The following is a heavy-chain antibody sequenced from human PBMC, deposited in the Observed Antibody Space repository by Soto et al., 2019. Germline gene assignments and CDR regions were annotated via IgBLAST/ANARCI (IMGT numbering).Heavy chain of an antibody. CDR1: GFTFSNAW. CDR3: TTERPYDSSGYYAHTPFDY. CDR2: IKSKTDVGTT. V-gene: IGHV3-15*01. D-gene: IGHD3-22*01. J-gene: IGHJ4*02. Sequence: GGSLRLSSAASGFTFSNAWMSWVRQAPGKGLEWVGRIKSKTDVGTTDYAAPVKGRFNISRDDSKNTLYLQMNSLKTEDTAVYYCTTERPYDSSGYYAHTPFDYWGQGTLVTVSS.